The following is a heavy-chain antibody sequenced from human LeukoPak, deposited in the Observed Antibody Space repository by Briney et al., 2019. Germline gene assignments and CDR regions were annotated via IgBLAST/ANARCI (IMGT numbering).Heavy chain of an antibody. D-gene: IGHD3-3*01. CDR2: INPNSGGT. V-gene: IGHV1-2*02. CDR1: GYTFTGYY. CDR3: ARSAIFGVVIIRDYYYGMDV. Sequence: ASVKVSCKASGYTFTGYYMHWVRQAPGQGLEWMGWINPNSGGTNYAQKFQGRVTMTRDTSISTAYMELSRLRSEDTAVYYCARSAIFGVVIIRDYYYGMDVWGQGTTVTVSS. J-gene: IGHJ6*02.